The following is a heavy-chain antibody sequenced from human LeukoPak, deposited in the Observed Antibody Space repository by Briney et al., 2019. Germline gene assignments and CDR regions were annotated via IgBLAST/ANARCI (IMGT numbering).Heavy chain of an antibody. Sequence: GGSLRLSCAASGFTFSSYSMNWVRQAPGKGLEWVSSISSSSSYIYYADSVKGRFTISRDNAKSSLYLQMNSLRAEDTAVYYCARDYYDILTGLQYYFDYWGQGTLVTVSS. J-gene: IGHJ4*02. CDR1: GFTFSSYS. V-gene: IGHV3-21*01. D-gene: IGHD3-9*01. CDR3: ARDYYDILTGLQYYFDY. CDR2: ISSSSSYI.